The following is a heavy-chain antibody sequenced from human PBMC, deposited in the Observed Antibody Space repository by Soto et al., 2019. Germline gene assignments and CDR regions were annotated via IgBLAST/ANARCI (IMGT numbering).Heavy chain of an antibody. CDR1: GGTFSSYA. D-gene: IGHD6-6*01. Sequence: VQLVQSGAEVKKPGSSVKVSCKASGGTFSSYAISWVRQAPGQGLEWMGGIIPIFGTANYAQKFQGRVTITADKSTSTAYMELSSLRSEDTGVYYCARAFGIAARPTKFMDVWGQGTTVTVSS. CDR2: IIPIFGTA. V-gene: IGHV1-69*06. J-gene: IGHJ6*02. CDR3: ARAFGIAARPTKFMDV.